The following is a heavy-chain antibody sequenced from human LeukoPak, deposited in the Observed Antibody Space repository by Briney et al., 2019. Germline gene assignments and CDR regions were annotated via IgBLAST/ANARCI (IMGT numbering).Heavy chain of an antibody. Sequence: GASVKVSCKASGYTFTSYGISWVRQAPGQGPEWMGRIIPILGIANYAQKFQGRVTITADKSTSTAYMELSSLRSEDTAVYYFASQLSLGMDVWGQGTTVTVSS. J-gene: IGHJ6*02. CDR2: IIPILGIA. CDR1: GYTFTSYG. V-gene: IGHV1-69*04. CDR3: ASQLSLGMDV. D-gene: IGHD2/OR15-2a*01.